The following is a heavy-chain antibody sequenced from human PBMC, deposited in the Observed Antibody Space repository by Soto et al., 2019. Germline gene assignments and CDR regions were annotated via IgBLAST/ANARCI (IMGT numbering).Heavy chain of an antibody. J-gene: IGHJ6*02. CDR2: ISYDGSSK. CDR3: ARQPDYYYYGMDV. D-gene: IGHD6-13*01. Sequence: GGSLRLSCAASEFIFSSYTMHWVRQAPGKGLEWVAIISYDGSSKYYADSVKGRFTVSRDNSKNTLYVHLNTLTAEDTAVYYCARQPDYYYYGMDVWGQGTTVTVSS. CDR1: EFIFSSYT. V-gene: IGHV3-30-3*01.